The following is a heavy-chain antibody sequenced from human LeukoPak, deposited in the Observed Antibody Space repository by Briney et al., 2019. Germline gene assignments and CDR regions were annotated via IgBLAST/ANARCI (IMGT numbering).Heavy chain of an antibody. CDR3: ARDNRFLEWLRYYYYYMDV. Sequence: GGSLRLSCAASGFTFSSYSMNWVRQAPGKGLEWVSSISSSSSYIYYADSVKGRFTISRDNAKNSLYLQMNSLRAEDTAVYYCARDNRFLEWLRYYYYYMDVWGKGTTVTVSS. V-gene: IGHV3-21*01. J-gene: IGHJ6*03. CDR1: GFTFSSYS. CDR2: ISSSSSYI. D-gene: IGHD3-3*01.